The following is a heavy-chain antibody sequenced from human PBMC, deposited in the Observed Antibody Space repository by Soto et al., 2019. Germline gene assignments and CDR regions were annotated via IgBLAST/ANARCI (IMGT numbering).Heavy chain of an antibody. D-gene: IGHD4-4*01. J-gene: IGHJ3*01. CDR1: GFTFDDYA. CDR2: ISWSGDNM. CDR3: VTVSYSSLTTLGSAFDV. Sequence: QLVESGGGLVQPGRSLRLSCAASGFTFDDYAMHWVRHAPGKGLEWVSGISWSGDNMAYADSVKRRFITSRDNVKNSLYLQMNSLRVEDTALYHCVTVSYSSLTTLGSAFDVWGQGTMVTVS. V-gene: IGHV3-9*01.